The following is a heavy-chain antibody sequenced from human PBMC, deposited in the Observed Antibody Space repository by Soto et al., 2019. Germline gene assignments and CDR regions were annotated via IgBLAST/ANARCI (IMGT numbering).Heavy chain of an antibody. CDR2: IFYTGST. V-gene: IGHV4-31*03. CDR1: GGSINSSDYY. Sequence: SETLSLTCTVSGGSINSSDYYWTWIRQHPEKGLEWIGYIFYTGSTYYNPSLRSRATISVDTSNNQFSLRLTSVTAADTAVYYCARDRSLDLWSASWFEPWGQGTLVTVSS. CDR3: ARDRSLDLWSASWFEP. J-gene: IGHJ5*02. D-gene: IGHD3-3*01.